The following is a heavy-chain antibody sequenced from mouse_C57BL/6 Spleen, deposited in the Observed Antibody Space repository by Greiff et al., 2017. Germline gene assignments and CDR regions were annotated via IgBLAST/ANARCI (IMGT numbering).Heavy chain of an antibody. CDR2: IYPGDGDT. J-gene: IGHJ3*01. CDR3: AREVEFAY. Sequence: VKLVESGPELVKPGASVKISCKASGYAFSSSWMNWVKQRPGKGLEWIGRIYPGDGDTNYNGKFKGKAYMQLSSLTSEDSAVYFCAREVEFAYWGQGTLVTVSA. CDR1: GYAFSSSW. V-gene: IGHV1-82*01.